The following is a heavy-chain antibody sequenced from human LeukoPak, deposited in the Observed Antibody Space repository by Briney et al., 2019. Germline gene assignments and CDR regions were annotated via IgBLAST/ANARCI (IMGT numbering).Heavy chain of an antibody. CDR1: GSSISSNNW. D-gene: IGHD6-19*01. CDR3: ARGVFRGQWLVGD. J-gene: IGHJ4*02. CDR2: IYHSGSP. Sequence: PSGTLSLTCAVSGSSISSNNWWGWVRQPPGKGLEWIGEIYHSGSPNYNPSLKSRVTISVDKSRNHFSLNLSSVTAADTAVYYCARGVFRGQWLVGDWGQGTLVTVSS. V-gene: IGHV4-4*02.